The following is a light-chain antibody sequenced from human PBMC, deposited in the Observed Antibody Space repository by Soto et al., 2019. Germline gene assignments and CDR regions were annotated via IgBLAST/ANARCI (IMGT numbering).Light chain of an antibody. V-gene: IGKV3D-20*01. J-gene: IGKJ5*01. Sequence: DIVLTQSPATLSLSPVEIATLSCVASQSVSSSRLAWYQQKPALAPRLLIYDGFLRATGIPDRFSGSGSGTDFTLTISRLEPEDFAVYYCQQYGNSPITFGQGTRLEIK. CDR1: QSVSSSR. CDR3: QQYGNSPIT. CDR2: DGF.